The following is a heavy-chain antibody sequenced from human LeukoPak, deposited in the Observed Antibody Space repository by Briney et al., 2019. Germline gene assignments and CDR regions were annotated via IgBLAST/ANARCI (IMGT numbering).Heavy chain of an antibody. CDR2: MNPNSGNT. CDR3: ARGRGGMVANSPYFYYYMDV. Sequence: ASVKVSCKDSGYTFTSYDINWVRQATGQRLEWMGWMNPNSGNTGYAQKFQGRVTITRNTSISTAYMELSSLRSEDTAVYYCARGRGGMVANSPYFYYYMDVWGKGTTVTVSS. V-gene: IGHV1-8*03. CDR1: GYTFTSYD. D-gene: IGHD5-12*01. J-gene: IGHJ6*03.